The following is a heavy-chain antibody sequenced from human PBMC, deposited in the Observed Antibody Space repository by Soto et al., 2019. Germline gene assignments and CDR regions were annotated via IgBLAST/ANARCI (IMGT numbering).Heavy chain of an antibody. Sequence: QVQLQQWGAGLLKPSETLSLTCAVYGGSFSGYYWSWIRQPPGKGLEWIGEINHSGSTNYNPSLNCRVTISVDTTKNSFYLKLSSVTAADTAVYYCARGTTIFGVVSPTYNWFDPWGQGTPVTVSS. D-gene: IGHD3-3*01. CDR2: INHSGST. CDR1: GGSFSGYY. J-gene: IGHJ5*02. V-gene: IGHV4-34*01. CDR3: ARGTTIFGVVSPTYNWFDP.